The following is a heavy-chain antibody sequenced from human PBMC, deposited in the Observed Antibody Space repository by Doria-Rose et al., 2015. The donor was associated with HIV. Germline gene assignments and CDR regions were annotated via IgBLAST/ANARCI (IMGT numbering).Heavy chain of an antibody. J-gene: IGHJ5*02. V-gene: IGHV4-4*09. CDR2: IHTTGST. D-gene: IGHD2-15*01. CDR3: ARRGYSSSRRWFDP. Sequence: WIRQPPGKGLEWIGYIHTTGSTNYNPSLRSRLTISVDTSNNQFSLKLRSVTAADTAVYYCARRGYSSSRRWFDPWGQGTLVTVPS.